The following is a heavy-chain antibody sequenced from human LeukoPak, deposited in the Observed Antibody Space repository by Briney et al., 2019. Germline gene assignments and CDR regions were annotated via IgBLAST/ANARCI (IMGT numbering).Heavy chain of an antibody. CDR3: ATSLKGGTRNWFDP. CDR2: INPSGGST. J-gene: IGHJ5*02. V-gene: IGHV1-46*01. CDR1: GYTFTSYY. D-gene: IGHD2-15*01. Sequence: GASVKVSCKASGYTFTSYYMHSVRQAPGQGLERMGIINPSGGSTSYAQKFQGSVTMTRDTSTSTVYMELSSLRSEDTAVYYCATSLKGGTRNWFDPWGQGTLVTVSS.